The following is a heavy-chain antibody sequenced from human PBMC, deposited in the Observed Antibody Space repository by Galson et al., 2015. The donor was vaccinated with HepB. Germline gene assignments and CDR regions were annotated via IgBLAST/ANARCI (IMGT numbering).Heavy chain of an antibody. D-gene: IGHD2-2*01. J-gene: IGHJ6*02. CDR3: ARETRNQLPTPYFYYYGLDV. CDR2: ISPSTGVT. Sequence: SVKVSCKASGHTFRTYNIYWVRQAPGQGLEWMGWISPSTGVTNYAQKFQGRVTMTRDSSINTAYMELGRLRFDDTAIYYCARETRNQLPTPYFYYYGLDVWGQGTTVTVSS. V-gene: IGHV1-2*02. CDR1: GHTFRTYN.